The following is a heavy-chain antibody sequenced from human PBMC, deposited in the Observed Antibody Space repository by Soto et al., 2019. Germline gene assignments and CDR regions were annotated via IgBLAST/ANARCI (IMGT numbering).Heavy chain of an antibody. J-gene: IGHJ6*02. CDR2: ISAYNDDT. CDR3: ARDGFYAGSGRYIYSYFPPRYYAMDV. Sequence: GASVKVSCKTSGYTFTNYGISWVRQAPGQGLEWMGWISAYNDDTKYAQKLQGRVTMTTDTSTSTAYMELRSLRSDDTAIYYCARDGFYAGSGRYIYSYFPPRYYAMDVWGQGTTVTLSS. CDR1: GYTFTNYG. D-gene: IGHD5-18*01. V-gene: IGHV1-18*01.